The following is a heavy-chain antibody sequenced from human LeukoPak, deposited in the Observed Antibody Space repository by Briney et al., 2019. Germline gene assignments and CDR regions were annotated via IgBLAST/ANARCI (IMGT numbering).Heavy chain of an antibody. CDR1: GGSISSSSYY. J-gene: IGHJ4*02. Sequence: SETLSLTCTVSGGSISSSSYYWGWIRQPPGKGLEWIGSIYYSGSTYYNPSLKSRVTISVDTSKNQFSLKLSSVTAADTAVYYCASGDTIFGVVMTFWGQGTLVTVSS. D-gene: IGHD3-3*01. CDR3: ASGDTIFGVVMTF. V-gene: IGHV4-39*07. CDR2: IYYSGST.